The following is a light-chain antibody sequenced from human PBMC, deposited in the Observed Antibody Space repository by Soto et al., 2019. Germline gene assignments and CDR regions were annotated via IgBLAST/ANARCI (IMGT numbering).Light chain of an antibody. CDR3: SSYETSSTLAV. J-gene: IGLJ1*01. CDR1: SSDVVEYNF. Sequence: QSVLTPPPSASGSPGQSVTISCTGPSSDVVEYNFVSWYQQHPGKAPKLMIYEVSKRSSGLPDRFSGSKSGNMASLTVSRLQAEDEADYYRSSYETSSTLAVFGTGTKGPVL. V-gene: IGLV2-8*01. CDR2: EVS.